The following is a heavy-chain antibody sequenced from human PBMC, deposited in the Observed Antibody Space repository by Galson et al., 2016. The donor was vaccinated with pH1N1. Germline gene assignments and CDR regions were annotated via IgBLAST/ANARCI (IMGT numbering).Heavy chain of an antibody. CDR2: VYWDDDK. CDR1: GFSITNRGEA. CDR3: AHLYYYDTSGFYRYFDY. Sequence: PALVKPTQTLTLTCIFSGFSITNRGEAVGWIRQPPGKALEWLALVYWDDDKFYSRSLQSRLTITKDTSKNQVVLRMTNMDPVDTVTYYCAHLYYYDTSGFYRYFDYWGQGILVTVSS. D-gene: IGHD3-22*01. J-gene: IGHJ4*02. V-gene: IGHV2-5*02.